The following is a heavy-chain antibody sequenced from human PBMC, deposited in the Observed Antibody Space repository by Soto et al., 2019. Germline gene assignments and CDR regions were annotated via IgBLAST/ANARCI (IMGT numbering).Heavy chain of an antibody. CDR3: ARDGIAARPNWYFDL. J-gene: IGHJ2*01. D-gene: IGHD6-6*01. V-gene: IGHV3-74*01. CDR1: GFTLSSYW. Sequence: GGSLRLSCAASGFTLSSYWIHWVRQAPGKGLVWVSHISSDGSSTYYADSVKGRFTISRDNAKNSLYLQMNSLRDEDTAVYYCARDGIAARPNWYFDLWGRGTLVTVSS. CDR2: ISSDGSST.